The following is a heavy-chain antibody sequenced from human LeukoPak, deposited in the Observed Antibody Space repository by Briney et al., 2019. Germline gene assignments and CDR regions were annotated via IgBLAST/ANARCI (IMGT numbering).Heavy chain of an antibody. V-gene: IGHV3-7*01. Sequence: GGSLRLSCATSGFTFSSYLMSWVRQAPGKGLEWVANIKQDGSEKNYLDSVKGRFTISRDNAKNSLYLQMNSLRAEDTAVYYCARQRYHDSWGQGTLVTVSS. CDR1: GFTFSSYL. D-gene: IGHD2-2*01. CDR2: IKQDGSEK. CDR3: ARQRYHDS. J-gene: IGHJ4*02.